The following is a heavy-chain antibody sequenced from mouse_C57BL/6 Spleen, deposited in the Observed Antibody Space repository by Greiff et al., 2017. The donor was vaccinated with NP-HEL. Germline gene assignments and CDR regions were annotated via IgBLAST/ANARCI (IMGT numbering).Heavy chain of an antibody. CDR3: ARVVTTGAMDY. CDR1: GFTFSSYG. J-gene: IGHJ4*01. Sequence: EVKLVESGGDLVKPGGSLKLSCAASGFTFSSYGMSWVRQTPDKRLEWVATISSGGSYTYYPDSVKGRFTISRDNAKNTLYLQMSSLKSEDTAMYYCARVVTTGAMDYWGQGTSVTVSS. CDR2: ISSGGSYT. V-gene: IGHV5-6*02. D-gene: IGHD2-2*01.